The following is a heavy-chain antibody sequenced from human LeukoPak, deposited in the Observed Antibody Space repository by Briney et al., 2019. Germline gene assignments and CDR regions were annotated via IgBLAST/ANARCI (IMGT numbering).Heavy chain of an antibody. CDR3: ARSPDILTGEKFDY. CDR2: IRYDGSNK. CDR1: GFTFSSYG. D-gene: IGHD3-9*01. V-gene: IGHV3-30*02. J-gene: IGHJ4*02. Sequence: GGSLRPSCAASGFTFSSYGMHWVGQAPGKGLGGGAFIRYDGSNKYYADSVKGRFTISRDNSKNTLYLQMNSLRAEDTAVYYCARSPDILTGEKFDYWGQGTLVTVSS.